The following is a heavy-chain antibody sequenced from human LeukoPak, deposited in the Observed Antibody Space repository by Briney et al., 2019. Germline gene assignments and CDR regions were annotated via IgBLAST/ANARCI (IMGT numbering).Heavy chain of an antibody. CDR1: AGTFSSYA. Sequence: SVKVSCKASAGTFSSYAISWVRQAPGQGLEWMGGIIPIFGTANYEQKFQGRVTITTDESTSTAYMELSSLRSEDTAVYYCVRRSRITNAFDIWGQGTMVTVSS. J-gene: IGHJ3*02. V-gene: IGHV1-69*05. CDR2: IIPIFGTA. CDR3: VRRSRITNAFDI. D-gene: IGHD3-10*01.